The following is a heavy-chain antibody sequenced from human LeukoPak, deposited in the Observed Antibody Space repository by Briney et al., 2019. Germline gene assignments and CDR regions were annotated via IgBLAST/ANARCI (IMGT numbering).Heavy chain of an antibody. V-gene: IGHV3-30*18. J-gene: IGHJ3*02. CDR2: ISYDGSNK. CDR1: GFTFSSYG. Sequence: GGSLRLSCAASGFTFSSYGMHWVRQAPGKGLEWVAVISYDGSNKYYADSVKGRFTISRDSSKNTLYLQMNSLRAEDTAVYYCAKPTSRTDAFDIWGQGTMVTVSS. D-gene: IGHD1-1*01. CDR3: AKPTSRTDAFDI.